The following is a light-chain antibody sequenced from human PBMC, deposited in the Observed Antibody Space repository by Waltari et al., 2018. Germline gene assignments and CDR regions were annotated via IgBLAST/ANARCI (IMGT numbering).Light chain of an antibody. V-gene: IGLV6-57*01. CDR2: VYN. CDR1: SGSIARHS. Sequence: NFMLTQPHSVSESPGKTVTISCTRSSGSIARHSVQWYRRRPGTSPTTVIYVYNQRPSGVPDRFSGSIDSSSNSASLTISGLKTEDEADYYCQSYDSSSVVFGGGTKLTVL. CDR3: QSYDSSSVV. J-gene: IGLJ2*01.